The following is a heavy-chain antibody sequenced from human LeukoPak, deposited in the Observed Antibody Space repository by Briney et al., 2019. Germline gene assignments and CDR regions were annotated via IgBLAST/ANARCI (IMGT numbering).Heavy chain of an antibody. CDR3: AKDDGGEYHLFDS. Sequence: GGSLRLSCAASGFTFRNFAMSWFRQVPGKGLEWLSTLVVTGAATYYADSVMDRFIISRDNSKNTLYLQMNSLRVEDTAVYYCAKDDGGEYHLFDSWGLGTLVTVSS. CDR2: LVVTGAAT. J-gene: IGHJ4*02. D-gene: IGHD3-16*01. V-gene: IGHV3-23*01. CDR1: GFTFRNFA.